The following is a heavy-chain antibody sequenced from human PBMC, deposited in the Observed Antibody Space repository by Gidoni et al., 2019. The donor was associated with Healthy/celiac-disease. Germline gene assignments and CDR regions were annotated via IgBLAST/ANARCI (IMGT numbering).Heavy chain of an antibody. CDR2: ISWNSGSI. J-gene: IGHJ3*02. CDR3: AKPGLDYYDSSGYYLGDAFDI. Sequence: EVQLVESGGGLVQPGRSLRLSCAASGFTFDDYAMHWVRQAPGKGLEWVSGISWNSGSIGYADSVKGRFTISRDNAKNSLYLQMNSLRAEDTALYYCAKPGLDYYDSSGYYLGDAFDIWGQGTMVTVSS. V-gene: IGHV3-9*01. D-gene: IGHD3-22*01. CDR1: GFTFDDYA.